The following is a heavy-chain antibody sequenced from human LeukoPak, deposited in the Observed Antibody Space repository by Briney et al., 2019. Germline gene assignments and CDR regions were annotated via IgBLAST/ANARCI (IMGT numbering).Heavy chain of an antibody. CDR2: IYHSGST. CDR3: ARVVTMIVVVSYYFDY. CDR1: GGSISSSNW. V-gene: IGHV4-4*02. D-gene: IGHD3-22*01. J-gene: IGHJ4*02. Sequence: SGTLSLTCAVSGGSISSSNWWRWVRQPPGKGLEWIGEIYHSGSTNYNPSLKSRVTISVDKSKNQFSLKLSSVTAADTAVYYCARVVTMIVVVSYYFDYWGQGTLVTVSS.